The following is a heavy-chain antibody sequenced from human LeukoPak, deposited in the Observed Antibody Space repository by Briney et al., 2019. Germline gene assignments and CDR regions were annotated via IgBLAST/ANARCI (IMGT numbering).Heavy chain of an antibody. CDR2: IYSTGST. J-gene: IGHJ4*02. D-gene: IGHD6-13*01. CDR1: GXSINFYY. Sequence: KPSETLSLTCTVSGXSINFYYGSWIRQPAGKGLEWIGRIYSTGSTNYSPSLKSRVTMSVDKSKNQFSLDLSSVTAADTAVYYCARGIADPYSFDSWGQGTLVTVSS. CDR3: ARGIADPYSFDS. V-gene: IGHV4-4*07.